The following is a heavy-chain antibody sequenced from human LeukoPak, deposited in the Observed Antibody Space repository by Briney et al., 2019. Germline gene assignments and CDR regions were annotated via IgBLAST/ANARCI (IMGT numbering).Heavy chain of an antibody. V-gene: IGHV4-34*01. CDR1: GGSFSGYY. CDR3: ARTTGGSGEFDY. D-gene: IGHD3-10*01. J-gene: IGHJ4*02. CDR2: INHSGST. Sequence: SETLSLTCAVYGGSFSGYYWSWIRQPPGKGLEWIGEINHSGSTYYNPSLKSRVTISVDRSKNQFSLKLSSVTAADTAVYYCARTTGGSGEFDYWGQGTLVTVSS.